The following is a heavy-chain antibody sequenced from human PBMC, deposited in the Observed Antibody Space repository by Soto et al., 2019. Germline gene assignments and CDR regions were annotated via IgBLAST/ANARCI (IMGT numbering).Heavy chain of an antibody. CDR3: VRDRSAIVATSIDY. CDR2: ISYSGNPT. J-gene: IGHJ4*01. D-gene: IGHD5-12*01. CDR1: GFTFSSYE. V-gene: IGHV3-48*03. Sequence: EVQLVESGGGLVQPGGSLRLSCAASGFTFSSYEMNWVRQAPGKGLEWVSYISYSGNPTKYADSVKGRFTISRDNAKKSLYLQMNRLRVEDTAVYYCVRDRSAIVATSIDYWGHGTLVTVSS.